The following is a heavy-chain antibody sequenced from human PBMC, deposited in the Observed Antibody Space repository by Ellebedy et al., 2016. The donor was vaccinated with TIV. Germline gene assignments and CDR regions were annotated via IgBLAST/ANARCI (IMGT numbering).Heavy chain of an antibody. V-gene: IGHV1-46*01. J-gene: IGHJ4*02. CDR3: TCLQLGIADYFDY. CDR1: GYTFTKYY. CDR2: IPPTGCST. Sequence: ASVKVSCKASGYTFTKYYMHCFLPSPLQGLDFLFLIPPTGCSTSYAQKFQGRVTMTRDTSTSTVYLELSSLRSEDTAVYYCTCLQLGIADYFDYWGQGALVTVSS. D-gene: IGHD6-13*01.